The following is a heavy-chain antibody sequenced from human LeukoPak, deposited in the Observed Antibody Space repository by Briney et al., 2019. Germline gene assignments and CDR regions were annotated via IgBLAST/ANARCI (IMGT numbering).Heavy chain of an antibody. CDR2: IYYSGST. CDR3: ARGXVTAIRPPYFDP. D-gene: IGHD2-21*02. V-gene: IGHV4-59*01. Sequence: PSETLSLTCTVSGGSISSYYWSWIRQPPGKGLEWIGYIYYSGSTNYNPSLKSRVTISVDTSKNQFSLKLSSVPAADTAVYYCARGXVTAIRPPYFDPWGQGTLVTVSS. J-gene: IGHJ5*02. CDR1: GGSISSYY.